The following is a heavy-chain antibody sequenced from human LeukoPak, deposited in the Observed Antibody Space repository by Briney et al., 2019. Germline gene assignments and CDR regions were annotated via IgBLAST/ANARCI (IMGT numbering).Heavy chain of an antibody. D-gene: IGHD1-26*01. CDR3: ARKLGRTTYFDY. Sequence: PGGSLRLSCAASGFTFSSYEMNWVRQAPGKGLEWISYISGSGSVIHYADSVKGRFTISRDNAKNSPSLQMDSLRVEDTAVYYCARKLGRTTYFDYWGQGTLVTVSS. CDR1: GFTFSSYE. CDR2: ISGSGSVI. J-gene: IGHJ4*02. V-gene: IGHV3-48*03.